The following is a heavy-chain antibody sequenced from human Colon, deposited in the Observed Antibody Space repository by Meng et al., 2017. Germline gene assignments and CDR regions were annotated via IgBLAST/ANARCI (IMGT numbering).Heavy chain of an antibody. Sequence: ASVKVSCKASGYTFTAYYVHWVRQAPGQGLEWMGRINPNSGGTNYAQKFQGRVTMTRDTSISTAYMELSRLRSDDTAVYYCARDTTMTTGFWGQGNLVNGAS. V-gene: IGHV1-2*06. CDR2: INPNSGGT. D-gene: IGHD4-17*01. J-gene: IGHJ4*02. CDR1: GYTFTAYY. CDR3: ARDTTMTTGF.